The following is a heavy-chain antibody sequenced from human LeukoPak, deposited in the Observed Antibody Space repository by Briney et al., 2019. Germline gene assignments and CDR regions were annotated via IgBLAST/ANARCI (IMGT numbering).Heavy chain of an antibody. CDR1: GYPFTRLC. V-gene: IGHV1-18*01. Sequence: APVKVSRQAFGYPFTRLCISWVRPAPGKGLEVMGWIRAYNGNTNYAQKLQGKVTMTTDTSTSTAYMELRSLRSDDTAVYYCARVGTVSDSSNYYYYYMDVWGKGTAVTVSS. CDR2: IRAYNGNT. J-gene: IGHJ6*03. CDR3: ARVGTVSDSSNYYYYYMDV. D-gene: IGHD6-13*01.